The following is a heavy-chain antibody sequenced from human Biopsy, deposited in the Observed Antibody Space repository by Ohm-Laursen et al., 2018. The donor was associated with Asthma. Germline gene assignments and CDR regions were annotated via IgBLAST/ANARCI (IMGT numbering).Heavy chain of an antibody. V-gene: IGHV3-23*01. Sequence: SLRLSCAASGFTFSNYAMSWVRQAPGKGLEWVSSITGSGGFTYYADSVNGRFTVSRDDSKNTLYLQMNSLRPDGTAVYYCARDVMEWYLPAFDFWGQGTLVTVSS. D-gene: IGHD3-3*01. J-gene: IGHJ4*02. CDR2: ITGSGGFT. CDR3: ARDVMEWYLPAFDF. CDR1: GFTFSNYA.